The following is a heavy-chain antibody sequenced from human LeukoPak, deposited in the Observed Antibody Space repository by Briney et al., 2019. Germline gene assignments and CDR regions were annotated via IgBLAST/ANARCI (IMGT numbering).Heavy chain of an antibody. V-gene: IGHV4-34*01. Sequence: SETLSLTCAVYGGSFSGYYWSWIRQPPGKGLEWIGEINHSGSTNCNPSLKSRVTISVDTSKNQFSLKLSSVTAADTAVYYCARRNYYYYGMDVWGQGTTVTVSS. CDR2: INHSGST. J-gene: IGHJ6*02. CDR1: GGSFSGYY. CDR3: ARRNYYYYGMDV.